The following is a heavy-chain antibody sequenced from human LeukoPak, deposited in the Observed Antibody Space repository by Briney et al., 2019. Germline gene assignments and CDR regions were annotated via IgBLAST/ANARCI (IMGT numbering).Heavy chain of an antibody. CDR1: GGSISSYY. V-gene: IGHV4-4*07. Sequence: PSETLSLTCTVSGGSISSYYWSWIRHPAGKGLEWIGRIYTSGSTNYNPSLKSRVTMSVDTSKNQFSLKLSSVTAADTAVYYCARSGGLYDSSGYYYPLDYWGQGTLVTVSS. CDR3: ARSGGLYDSSGYYYPLDY. D-gene: IGHD3-22*01. J-gene: IGHJ4*02. CDR2: IYTSGST.